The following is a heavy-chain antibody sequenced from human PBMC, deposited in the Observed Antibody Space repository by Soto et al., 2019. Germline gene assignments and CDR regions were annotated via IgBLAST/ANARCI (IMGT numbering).Heavy chain of an antibody. CDR3: ARAYGGNSGVFDY. Sequence: QVQLQQWGAGLLKPSETLSLTCAVYGRSFSGYYWSWIRQPPGKGLEWIGEINHSGSTNYNPSLKGRVTISVDTSQNQFALMLSSVSAADTAVYYCARAYGGNSGVFDYWGQGTLVTVSS. V-gene: IGHV4-34*01. CDR1: GRSFSGYY. CDR2: INHSGST. D-gene: IGHD4-17*01. J-gene: IGHJ4*02.